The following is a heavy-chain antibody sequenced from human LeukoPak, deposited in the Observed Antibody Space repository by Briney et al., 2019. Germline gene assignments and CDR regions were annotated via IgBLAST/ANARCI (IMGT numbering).Heavy chain of an antibody. CDR2: IKQDGSEK. Sequence: GGSLRLSCAASGFTFSSYWMSWGRQAPGKGLEWVANIKQDGSEKYYVDSVKGRFTISRDNAKNSLYLQMNSLRAEDTAVYYCARPGSYGSGFYYYYGMDVWGQGTTVTVSS. CDR3: ARPGSYGSGFYYYYGMDV. D-gene: IGHD3-10*01. V-gene: IGHV3-7*01. J-gene: IGHJ6*02. CDR1: GFTFSSYW.